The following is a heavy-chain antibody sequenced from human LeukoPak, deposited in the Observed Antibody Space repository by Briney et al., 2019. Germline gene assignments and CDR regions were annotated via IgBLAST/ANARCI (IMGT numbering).Heavy chain of an antibody. Sequence: PSETLSLTCTVSGDSISSGGYYWSWIRQHPGKGLEWIGYIYYSGSTYYNPSLKSRVTISVDTSKNQFSLKLSSVTAADTAVYYCARDHYYYGMDVWGQGTTVTVSS. J-gene: IGHJ6*02. V-gene: IGHV4-31*03. CDR3: ARDHYYYGMDV. CDR1: GDSISSGGYY. CDR2: IYYSGST.